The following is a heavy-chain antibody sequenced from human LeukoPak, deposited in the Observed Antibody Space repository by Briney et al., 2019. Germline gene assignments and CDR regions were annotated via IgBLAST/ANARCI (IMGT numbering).Heavy chain of an antibody. CDR2: INSDGSST. Sequence: GGSLRLSCAASGFTFSSYWMHWVRQAPGKGLVWVSRINSDGSSTTYADSVKGRFTISRDNAKNTLYLQMNSLRAEDTAVYYCATVRFGVVLDYWGQGTLVTVSS. V-gene: IGHV3-74*01. CDR3: ATVRFGVVLDY. J-gene: IGHJ4*02. CDR1: GFTFSSYW. D-gene: IGHD3-3*01.